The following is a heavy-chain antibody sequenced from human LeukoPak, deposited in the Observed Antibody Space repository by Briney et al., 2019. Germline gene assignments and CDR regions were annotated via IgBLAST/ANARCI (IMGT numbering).Heavy chain of an antibody. CDR3: AREVTMVRGFTAYYYYMDV. Sequence: SETLSLTCTVSGGSISSYYWSWIRQPPGKGLEWIGYIYYSGSTNYNPSLKSRVTISVDTSKNQFSLKLSSVTAADTAVYYCAREVTMVRGFTAYYYYMDVWGKGTTVTISS. V-gene: IGHV4-59*12. CDR1: GGSISSYY. CDR2: IYYSGST. D-gene: IGHD3-10*01. J-gene: IGHJ6*03.